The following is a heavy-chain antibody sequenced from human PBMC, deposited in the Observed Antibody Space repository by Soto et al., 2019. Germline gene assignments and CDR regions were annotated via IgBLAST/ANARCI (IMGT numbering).Heavy chain of an antibody. CDR2: IKADGSET. CDR1: GFSFSTYW. D-gene: IGHD3-16*01. CDR3: AKGGHIDF. Sequence: ESGGGLVQPGGSLRLSCVASGFSFSTYWMSWVRQVPGTGLEWVANIKADGSETHYVDSVRGRFTISRDNAKTSLYLQVNSLRAEDTAVYYCAKGGHIDFCGQGTLVTVSS. J-gene: IGHJ4*02. V-gene: IGHV3-7*03.